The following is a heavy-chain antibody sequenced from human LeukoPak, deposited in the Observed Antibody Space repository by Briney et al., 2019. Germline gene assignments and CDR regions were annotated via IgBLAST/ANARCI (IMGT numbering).Heavy chain of an antibody. CDR1: GFTFSSYS. D-gene: IGHD5-18*01. V-gene: IGHV3-30*04. CDR3: ASGKYRYGDNSFDP. Sequence: GRSLRLSCAASGFTFSSYSMHWVRQAPGKGLEWVSVISYDGSNKYYADSVKGRFTISRDNSKNTLYLQMNSLRAEDTAVYFCASGKYRYGDNSFDPWGQGTLVTVSS. J-gene: IGHJ5*02. CDR2: ISYDGSNK.